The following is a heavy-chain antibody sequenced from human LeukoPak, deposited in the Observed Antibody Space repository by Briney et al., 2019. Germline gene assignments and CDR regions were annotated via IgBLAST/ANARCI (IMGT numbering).Heavy chain of an antibody. V-gene: IGHV1-69*01. CDR1: GGTFSSYA. J-gene: IGHJ4*02. D-gene: IGHD3-10*01. Sequence: SVKVSCKASGGTFSSYAISWVRQAPGQGGEWMGGIIPIFGTANYAQKFQGRVTITADESTSTAYMELSSLRSEDTAVYYCARVIMVRGVITHRSYFDYWGQGTLVTVSS. CDR3: ARVIMVRGVITHRSYFDY. CDR2: IIPIFGTA.